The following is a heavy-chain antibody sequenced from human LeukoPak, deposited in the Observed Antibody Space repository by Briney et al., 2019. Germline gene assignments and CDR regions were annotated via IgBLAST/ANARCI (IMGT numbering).Heavy chain of an antibody. D-gene: IGHD5-24*01. V-gene: IGHV1-18*01. Sequence: ASAKVSCKASGYTFTSYGISWVRQAPGQGLEWMGWISAYNGNTNYAQKLQGRVTMTTDTSTSTAYMELRSLRSDDTAVYYCASVGATIDTDGYNYGISRFWGQGTLVTVSS. CDR2: ISAYNGNT. CDR1: GYTFTSYG. J-gene: IGHJ4*02. CDR3: ASVGATIDTDGYNYGISRF.